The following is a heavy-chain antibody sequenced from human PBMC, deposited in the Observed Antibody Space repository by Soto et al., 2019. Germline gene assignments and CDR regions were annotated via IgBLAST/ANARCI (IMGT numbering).Heavy chain of an antibody. CDR3: ATLPPAYSYGTFDY. Sequence: QVQLVQSGAEVKEPGSSVKVSCKASGGTFSSYAISWVRQAPGQGLEWMGGIIPIFGTANYAQKFQGRVTITADKSTSTAYMELSSLSSEDTAVYYCATLPPAYSYGTFDYWGQGTLVTVSS. D-gene: IGHD5-18*01. V-gene: IGHV1-69*06. CDR1: GGTFSSYA. J-gene: IGHJ4*02. CDR2: IIPIFGTA.